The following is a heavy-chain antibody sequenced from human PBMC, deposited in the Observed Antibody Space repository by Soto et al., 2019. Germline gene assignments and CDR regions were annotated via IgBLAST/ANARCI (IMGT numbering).Heavy chain of an antibody. CDR1: GYTFTNYA. CDR2: INVGNGKT. J-gene: IGHJ4*02. D-gene: IGHD3-10*01. V-gene: IGHV1-3*01. CDR3: ARGDGPGSWLIDY. Sequence: QVQFVQSGAEMKKPGASVKLSCKASGYTFTNYAMHWVRQAPGQRHEWMGCINVGNGKTQYPQKFQGRVSISRDTPANTVYLELNTLTSEDTATYYCARGDGPGSWLIDYWGQGALVTVST.